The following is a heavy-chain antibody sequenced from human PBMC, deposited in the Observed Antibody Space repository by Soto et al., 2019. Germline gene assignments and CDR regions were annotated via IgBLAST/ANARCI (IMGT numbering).Heavy chain of an antibody. V-gene: IGHV4-31*03. CDR2: IYYSGST. Sequence: QVQLQESGPGLVKPSQTLSLTCTVSGGSISSGGYYWSWIRQHPGKGLEWIGYIYYSGSTYYNPSLQSRVTISVDTSKNQFSLKLSSVTAADTAVYYCARGLRLRSSLDAFDIWGQGTMVTVSS. CDR1: GGSISSGGYY. D-gene: IGHD5-12*01. J-gene: IGHJ3*02. CDR3: ARGLRLRSSLDAFDI.